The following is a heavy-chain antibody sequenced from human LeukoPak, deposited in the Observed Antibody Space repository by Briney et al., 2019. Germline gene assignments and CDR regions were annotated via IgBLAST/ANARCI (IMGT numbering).Heavy chain of an antibody. CDR3: ARQTYGSGSYYNLDC. J-gene: IGHJ4*02. V-gene: IGHV4-39*01. CDR1: GGSISSSTSY. CDR2: IYYSGST. Sequence: PSETLSLTCSVSGGSISSSTSYWGWIRQPPGKGLEWIGTIYYSGSTYCNPSLKSRVTISVDTSKNQFSLKLGSVTAADTAVYYCARQTYGSGSYYNLDCWGQGTLVTVSS. D-gene: IGHD3-10*01.